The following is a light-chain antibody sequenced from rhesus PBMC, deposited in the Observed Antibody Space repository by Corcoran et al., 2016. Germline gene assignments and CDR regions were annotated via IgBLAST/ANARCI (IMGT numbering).Light chain of an antibody. V-gene: IGKV3-10*01. CDR1: QSVSSY. CDR3: YQHSSGYS. CDR2: WAS. J-gene: IGKJ2*01. Sequence: QVILTQSPATLSLSPGERATLSCRASQSVSSYLAWYQQKPGQAPRLLIYWASSRATGIPDRFSGRGSGTYFTLTFSSLEPEDVGVDHCYQHSSGYSFGQGTKVEIK.